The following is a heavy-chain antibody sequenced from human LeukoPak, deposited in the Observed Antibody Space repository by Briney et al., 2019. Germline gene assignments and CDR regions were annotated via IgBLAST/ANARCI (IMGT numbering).Heavy chain of an antibody. CDR1: GFTFSSYN. D-gene: IGHD6-19*01. CDR2: ISSSSSYI. J-gene: IGHJ4*02. CDR3: AKDTGAVAGIVDY. V-gene: IGHV3-21*01. Sequence: GGSLRLSCAASGFTFSSYNMNWVRQAPGKGLEWVSSISSSSSYIYYADSVKGRFTISRDNSKNTLYLQMNSLRAEDTAVYYCAKDTGAVAGIVDYWGQGTLVTVSS.